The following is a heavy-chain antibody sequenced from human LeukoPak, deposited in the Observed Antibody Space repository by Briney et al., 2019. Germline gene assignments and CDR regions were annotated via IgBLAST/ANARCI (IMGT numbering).Heavy chain of an antibody. CDR2: IYYTGSA. CDR1: GGSNSSTSYY. D-gene: IGHD1-20*01. Sequence: PSDTLSLTCTISGGSNSSTSYYWGWIRQPPGKGLECIASIYYTGSAYHNQSLKSRVTISVDTSKNQFSLKLSSVTAADTALYYCARHQRIIGTTGGAFDYWGQGTLVTVSS. CDR3: ARHQRIIGTTGGAFDY. J-gene: IGHJ4*02. V-gene: IGHV4-39*01.